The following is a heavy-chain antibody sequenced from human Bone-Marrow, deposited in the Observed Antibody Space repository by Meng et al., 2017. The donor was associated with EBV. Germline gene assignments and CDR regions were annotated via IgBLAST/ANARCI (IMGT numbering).Heavy chain of an antibody. CDR3: VRDGKYFGTPGSLDD. D-gene: IGHD3-10*01. V-gene: IGHV4-39*07. J-gene: IGHJ4*02. CDR2: TYFSGNT. Sequence: QLQLQESGPGLVKPSXXVSLTXXVSGGSMSNTNDYWGWIRQPPGRGLEWIGSTYFSGNTYYNPSLKSRVTISIDTSKNQFSLKLSSVTAADTAVYYCVRDGKYFGTPGSLDDWGQGTLVTVSS. CDR1: GGSMSNTNDY.